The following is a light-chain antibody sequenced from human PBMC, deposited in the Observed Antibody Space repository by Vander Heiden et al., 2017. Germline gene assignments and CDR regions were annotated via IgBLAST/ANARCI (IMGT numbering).Light chain of an antibody. J-gene: IGKJ1*01. V-gene: IGKV1-5*03. CDR3: HQDNSYSWT. CDR1: QSISSW. CDR2: KAS. Sequence: DIQMTQSPSTLSASVGDRVTITCRASQSISSWLAWYQQKPGKAPKLLIYKASSLVSGVPSTFSGSGSGTEFTLTIISLQPDDFATYYCHQDNSYSWTFGQGTKVEIK.